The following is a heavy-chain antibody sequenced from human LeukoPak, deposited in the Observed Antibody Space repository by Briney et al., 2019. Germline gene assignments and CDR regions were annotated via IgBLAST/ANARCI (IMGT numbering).Heavy chain of an antibody. CDR2: VSYDGSDK. D-gene: IGHD3-22*01. CDR3: ARDEKDSGAYHLGHYFDY. CDR1: GFTFSSYA. J-gene: IGHJ4*02. Sequence: GRSLRLSCAASGFTFSSYAIHWVRQAPGKGLEWVAVVSYDGSDKYYADSVKGRFTISRDNSKNTLYLQMNSLTTEDTAVYYCARDEKDSGAYHLGHYFDYWGQGTPVTVSS. V-gene: IGHV3-30-3*01.